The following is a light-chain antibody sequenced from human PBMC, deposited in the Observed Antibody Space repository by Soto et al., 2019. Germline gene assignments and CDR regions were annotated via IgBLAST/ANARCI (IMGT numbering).Light chain of an antibody. Sequence: QSLLTQPASLSGSPGQSITISCTGTSNDVGAHNFVSWYQQHPGKAPKVMIYEVSNRPSGVSNRFSGSKSGNTASLTISGLQPEDEADYYCNSYTNSAARVFGTGTKVTVL. J-gene: IGLJ1*01. CDR1: SNDVGAHNF. V-gene: IGLV2-14*01. CDR3: NSYTNSAARV. CDR2: EVS.